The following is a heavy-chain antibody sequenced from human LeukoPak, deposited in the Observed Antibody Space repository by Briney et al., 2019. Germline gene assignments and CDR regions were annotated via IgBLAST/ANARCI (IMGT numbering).Heavy chain of an antibody. V-gene: IGHV3-9*01. Sequence: PGGSLRLSCAASGFTFDDFAMHWVRQAPGKGLEWVSAITWNSDNVGYADSVKGRFTISRDNAKNSLYLQMNSLRTEDTALYYCARDPGSAAYYFDYWGQGTLVTVSS. CDR2: ITWNSDNV. CDR3: ARDPGSAAYYFDY. CDR1: GFTFDDFA. D-gene: IGHD2-2*01. J-gene: IGHJ4*02.